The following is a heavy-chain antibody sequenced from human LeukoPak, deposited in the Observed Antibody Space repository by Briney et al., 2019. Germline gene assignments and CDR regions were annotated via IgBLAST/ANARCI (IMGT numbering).Heavy chain of an antibody. V-gene: IGHV4-59*08. D-gene: IGHD3-22*01. CDR3: ARASGYYPFDY. CDR2: IYYTGST. J-gene: IGHJ4*02. CDR1: GGSINNYY. Sequence: SETLSLTCTISGGSINNYYWSWVRQPPGAGLEWLAYIYYTGSTNYNPSLKTRLTISVDTSKNQFSLRLNSVTAADTAVYYCARASGYYPFDYWGRGTLVTVSS.